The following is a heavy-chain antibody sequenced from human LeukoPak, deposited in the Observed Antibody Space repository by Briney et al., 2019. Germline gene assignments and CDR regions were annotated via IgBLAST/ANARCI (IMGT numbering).Heavy chain of an antibody. J-gene: IGHJ6*02. CDR2: IYHSGST. CDR3: AREGVSGGTYYYYYGMDV. Sequence: SETLSLTCTVSGGSISSDNYYWSWIRQPPGKGLEWIGYIYHSGSTYYNPSLKSRVTISVDRSKNQLSLKLSSVTAADTAVYYCAREGVSGGTYYYYYGMDVWGQGTTVTVSS. CDR1: GGSISSDNYY. D-gene: IGHD4-23*01. V-gene: IGHV4-30-2*01.